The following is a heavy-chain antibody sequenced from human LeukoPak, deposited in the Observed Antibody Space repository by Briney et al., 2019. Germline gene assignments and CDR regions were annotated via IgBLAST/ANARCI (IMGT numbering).Heavy chain of an antibody. CDR3: ARVWQLVHNWFDP. Sequence: SVKLSCKASGYTFTSYGISWVRQAPGQGREWMGWISAYNGNTNYAQKPQGRVTMTTGTSTSTAYMALRSLRSDDTAVYYCARVWQLVHNWFDPWGQGTLVTVSS. J-gene: IGHJ5*02. D-gene: IGHD6-6*01. CDR1: GYTFTSYG. V-gene: IGHV1-18*01. CDR2: ISAYNGNT.